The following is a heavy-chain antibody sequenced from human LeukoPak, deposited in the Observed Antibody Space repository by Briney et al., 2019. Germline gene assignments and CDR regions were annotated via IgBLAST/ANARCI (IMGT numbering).Heavy chain of an antibody. Sequence: PSETLSLTCTVSGDSVTTYYWSWIRQPPGKGLEWLGYVYYSGSTTYSPSLKSRVSISVDTSKNQFSLKLSSVTAADTAIYYCARVLTIFGVVTPYFDYWGQGTLVTVSS. D-gene: IGHD3-3*01. CDR1: GDSVTTYY. CDR2: VYYSGST. J-gene: IGHJ4*02. CDR3: ARVLTIFGVVTPYFDY. V-gene: IGHV4-59*02.